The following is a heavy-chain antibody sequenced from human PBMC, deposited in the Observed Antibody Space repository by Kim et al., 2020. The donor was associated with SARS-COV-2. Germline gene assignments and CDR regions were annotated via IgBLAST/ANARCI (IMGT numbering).Heavy chain of an antibody. J-gene: IGHJ5*02. Sequence: VKGRFTSARDNAKNSLYLQMNSLRAEETAVYYCARDKVRRTTGTGSPFDPWGQGTLVTVSS. V-gene: IGHV3-11*01. D-gene: IGHD1-1*01. CDR3: ARDKVRRTTGTGSPFDP.